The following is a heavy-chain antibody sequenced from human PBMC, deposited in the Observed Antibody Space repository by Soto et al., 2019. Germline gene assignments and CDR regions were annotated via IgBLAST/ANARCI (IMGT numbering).Heavy chain of an antibody. CDR1: GFTFSSYA. CDR2: ISGSGGST. Sequence: EVQLLESGGGLVQPGGSPRLSCAASGFTFSSYAMSWVRQAPGKGLEWVSAISGSGGSTYYADSVKGRFTISRDNSKNTLYLQMNSLRAEDTAVYYCARHEGGRCSSTSCYEGYYYYYYMDVWGKGTTVTVSS. V-gene: IGHV3-23*01. D-gene: IGHD2-2*01. J-gene: IGHJ6*03. CDR3: ARHEGGRCSSTSCYEGYYYYYYMDV.